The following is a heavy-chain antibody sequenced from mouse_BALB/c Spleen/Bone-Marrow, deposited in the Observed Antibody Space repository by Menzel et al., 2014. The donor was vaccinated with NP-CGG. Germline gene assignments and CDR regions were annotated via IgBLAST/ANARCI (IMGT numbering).Heavy chain of an antibody. V-gene: IGHV14-3*02. CDR1: GFNIKDTY. Sequence: VQLQQSGAELVKPGASVKLSCTASGFNIKDTYMHWVKQRPEQGLEWIGRIDPANGNTKYDPKFQGKATITADTSSNTAYLQLSSLTSEDTAVYFCARAYYGNYPHAMDYWGQGTSVTVSS. D-gene: IGHD2-10*01. CDR3: ARAYYGNYPHAMDY. CDR2: IDPANGNT. J-gene: IGHJ4*01.